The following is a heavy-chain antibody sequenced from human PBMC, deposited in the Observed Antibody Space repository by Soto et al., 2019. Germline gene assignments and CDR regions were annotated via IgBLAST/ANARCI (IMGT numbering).Heavy chain of an antibody. V-gene: IGHV4-59*01. CDR1: GGSISSYY. CDR3: ARGDDSSGYPPPADY. Sequence: QVQLQESGPGLVKPSETLSLTCTVSGGSISSYYWSWIRQPPGKGLEWIGYIYYSGSTNYNPSLKSRVTISVDTSKNQFSLKLSSVTAADTAVYYCARGDDSSGYPPPADYWGQGTLVTVSS. D-gene: IGHD3-22*01. CDR2: IYYSGST. J-gene: IGHJ4*02.